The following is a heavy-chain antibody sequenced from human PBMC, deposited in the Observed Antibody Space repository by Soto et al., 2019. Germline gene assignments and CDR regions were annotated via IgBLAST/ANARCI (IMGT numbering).Heavy chain of an antibody. J-gene: IGHJ4*02. D-gene: IGHD3-16*01. V-gene: IGHV4-59*01. Sequence: SETLSLTCTVSGGSISSYYWSWIRQPPGKGLEWIGYIYYSGSTNYNPSLKSRVTISVDTSKNQFSLKLSSVTAADTAVYYCARESHDHARRYFDYWGQGTLVTVSS. CDR1: GGSISSYY. CDR3: ARESHDHARRYFDY. CDR2: IYYSGST.